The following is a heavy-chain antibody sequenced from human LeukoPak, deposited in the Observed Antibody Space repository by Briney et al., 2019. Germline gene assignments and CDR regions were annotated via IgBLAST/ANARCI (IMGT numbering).Heavy chain of an antibody. J-gene: IGHJ4*02. Sequence: GGSLRLSCTASGFTFTNAWMTWVRQAPGKGLVWVGRIKSASDGGTTDYAAPVKGRFTISRDDSKNTVYLRMDSLNSEDSAVYYCTTEYYYDSSGSLFYFDYWGQGSLVTVSS. CDR3: TTEYYYDSSGSLFYFDY. CDR1: GFTFTNAW. D-gene: IGHD3-22*01. CDR2: IKSASDGGTT. V-gene: IGHV3-15*01.